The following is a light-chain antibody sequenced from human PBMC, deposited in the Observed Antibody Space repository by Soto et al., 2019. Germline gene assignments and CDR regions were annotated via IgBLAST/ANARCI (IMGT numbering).Light chain of an antibody. CDR1: QIVTNNY. CDR3: QQFAIAPWT. CDR2: GAS. Sequence: EIVLTQSPGTLSLSPGERATLSCRASQIVTNNYLAWYQHKPGQAPRLLIYGASSRATGIPDRISGSGSGTDFTLDISRLEPDDFAVYYCQQFAIAPWTLGQGTKVDIK. V-gene: IGKV3-20*01. J-gene: IGKJ1*01.